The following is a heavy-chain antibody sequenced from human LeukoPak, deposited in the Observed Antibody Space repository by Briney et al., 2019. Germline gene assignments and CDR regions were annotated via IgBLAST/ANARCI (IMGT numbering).Heavy chain of an antibody. D-gene: IGHD3-16*01. CDR3: ARQKRFGDY. CDR2: ISSSSSYI. Sequence: PGGSLRLSCAASGFIFASHAMHWVRQAPGKGLEWVSSISSSSSYIYYADSVKGRFTISRDNAKNSLYLQMNSLRAEDTAVYYCARQKRFGDYWGQGTLVTVSS. CDR1: GFIFASHA. V-gene: IGHV3-21*01. J-gene: IGHJ4*02.